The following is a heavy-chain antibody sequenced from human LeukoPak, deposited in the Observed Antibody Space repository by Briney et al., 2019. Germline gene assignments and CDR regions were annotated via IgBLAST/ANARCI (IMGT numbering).Heavy chain of an antibody. Sequence: GGSLRLSCAASGFTFSSYGMHWVRQAPGKGLEWVAFIRYDGGNKYYADSVKGRFTISRDNSKNTFYLQMNSLRPEDTAVYYCAKDRGYSYGYDCWGQGTLVTVSS. D-gene: IGHD5-18*01. CDR1: GFTFSSYG. J-gene: IGHJ4*02. V-gene: IGHV3-30*02. CDR2: IRYDGGNK. CDR3: AKDRGYSYGYDC.